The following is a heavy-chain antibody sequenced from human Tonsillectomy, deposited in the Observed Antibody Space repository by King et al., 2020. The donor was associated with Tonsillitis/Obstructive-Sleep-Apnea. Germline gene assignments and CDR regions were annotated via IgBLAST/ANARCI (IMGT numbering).Heavy chain of an antibody. CDR1: GFNFSSYG. Sequence: VQLVESGGGVVQPGRSLRLSCAASGFNFSSYGMHWVRQAPGKGLEWVAVLWYDGSNKYYVDSVKGRITISRDNSKNTLYLQMNSLRAEDTAVYHCARGLGYYTNYFDYWGQGTLVTVSS. D-gene: IGHD3-22*01. CDR2: LWYDGSNK. J-gene: IGHJ4*02. CDR3: ARGLGYYTNYFDY. V-gene: IGHV3-33*01.